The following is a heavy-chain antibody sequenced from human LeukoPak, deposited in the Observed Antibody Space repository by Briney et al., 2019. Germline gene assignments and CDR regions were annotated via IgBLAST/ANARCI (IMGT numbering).Heavy chain of an antibody. V-gene: IGHV4-4*07. J-gene: IGHJ4*02. Sequence: SETLSLTCTVSGGSISGYYWNWVRQPAGKGLEWIGRIYTSGSTNYNPSLKSRVTMSVDTSKNQFSLKLLSVTAADTAVYYCARDLGGYNYGSSFDYWGQGTLVTVSS. CDR3: ARDLGGYNYGSSFDY. D-gene: IGHD5-18*01. CDR2: IYTSGST. CDR1: GGSISGYY.